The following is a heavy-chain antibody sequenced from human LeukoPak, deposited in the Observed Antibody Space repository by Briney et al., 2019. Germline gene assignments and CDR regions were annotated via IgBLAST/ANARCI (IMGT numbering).Heavy chain of an antibody. J-gene: IGHJ4*02. D-gene: IGHD5-18*01. CDR2: ISSSGST. Sequence: SQTLSLTCTVSGDSISSGDYYWSWIRQPAGKGLEWIGRISSSGSTNYNPSLNSRVTISVDTSKNQFSLKLSSVTAADTAVYYCARDERPVGIQHDYFDYWGKGTLFTVSS. CDR3: ARDERPVGIQHDYFDY. V-gene: IGHV4-61*02. CDR1: GDSISSGDYY.